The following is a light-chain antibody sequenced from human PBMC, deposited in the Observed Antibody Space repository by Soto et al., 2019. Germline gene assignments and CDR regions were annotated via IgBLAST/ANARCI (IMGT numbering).Light chain of an antibody. J-gene: IGLJ1*01. CDR3: FSYAGYTNFV. CDR2: RVS. Sequence: QSALTQPRSVSGSPGQSVTISCTGTSSDVGGYDYVSWYRQHPGEAPRLMIYRVSKRPSGVPDRFSGSKSGNTASLTISGLQAEDGADYYCFSYAGYTNFVFGSGTKLTVL. V-gene: IGLV2-11*01. CDR1: SSDVGGYDY.